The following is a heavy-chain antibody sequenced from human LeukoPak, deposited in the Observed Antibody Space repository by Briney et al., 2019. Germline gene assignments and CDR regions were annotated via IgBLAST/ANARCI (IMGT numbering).Heavy chain of an antibody. Sequence: GGSLRLSCAASGFTFSSYAMNWVRQAPGKGLEWVSAISGSGGNTYYADSVKGRFTISRDNSKNMLYLEMNSLRAEDTAVYYCARRCSSSCRAFDIWGQGTMVTVSS. D-gene: IGHD6-13*01. J-gene: IGHJ3*02. CDR1: GFTFSSYA. V-gene: IGHV3-23*01. CDR3: ARRCSSSCRAFDI. CDR2: ISGSGGNT.